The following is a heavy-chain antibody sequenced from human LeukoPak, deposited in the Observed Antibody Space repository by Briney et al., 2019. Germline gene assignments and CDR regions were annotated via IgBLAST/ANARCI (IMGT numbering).Heavy chain of an antibody. CDR3: ARGGRQGDSSSSSEFDY. J-gene: IGHJ4*02. D-gene: IGHD6-6*01. V-gene: IGHV3-30*03. Sequence: GGSLRLSCAASGFTFRSYGMHWVRQAPGKGLEWVAVISSDGSNKYYADSVKGRFTISRDNAKNTLYLQMNSLRAEDTAVYYCARGGRQGDSSSSSEFDYWGQGTLVTVSS. CDR2: ISSDGSNK. CDR1: GFTFRSYG.